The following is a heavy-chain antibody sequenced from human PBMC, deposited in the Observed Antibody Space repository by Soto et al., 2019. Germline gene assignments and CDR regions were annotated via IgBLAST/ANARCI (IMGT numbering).Heavy chain of an antibody. CDR1: AFTFSSYA. Sequence: EVQLLESGGGLVQPGGSLRLSCAASAFTFSSYAMSWVLQSPGKGLEWVSGISGSGISTYYADSVKGRFSISRDNSKNTLYLQMDSLRAEDTAVYYCARDPGAITVAGNFDYWGQGTLVNVSS. J-gene: IGHJ4*02. D-gene: IGHD6-19*01. CDR3: ARDPGAITVAGNFDY. CDR2: ISGSGIST. V-gene: IGHV3-23*01.